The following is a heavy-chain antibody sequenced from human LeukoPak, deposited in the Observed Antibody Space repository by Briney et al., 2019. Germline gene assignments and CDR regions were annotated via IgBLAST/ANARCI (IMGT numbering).Heavy chain of an antibody. CDR3: ARSMTTVTTPPPFDY. V-gene: IGHV3-23*01. Sequence: GGSLRLSCAASGFTFTNAWMNWVRQAPGKGLEWVSAISGSGGSTYYADSVKGRFTISRDNSKNTLYLQMNSLRAEDTAVYYCARSMTTVTTPPPFDYWGQGTLVTVSS. CDR1: GFTFTNAW. J-gene: IGHJ4*02. D-gene: IGHD4-11*01. CDR2: ISGSGGST.